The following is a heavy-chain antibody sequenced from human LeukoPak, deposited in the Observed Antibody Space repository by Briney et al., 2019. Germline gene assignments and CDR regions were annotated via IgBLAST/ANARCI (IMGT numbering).Heavy chain of an antibody. CDR2: INSDGSST. Sequence: QAGGSLRLSCAASGFTFSSYWMHWVRQAPGKGLVWVSRINSDGSSTSYADSVKGRFTISRDNAKNTPYLQMNSLRAEDTAVYYCARAWSAATPFDYWGQGTLVTVSS. CDR3: ARAWSAATPFDY. CDR1: GFTFSSYW. D-gene: IGHD2-15*01. J-gene: IGHJ4*02. V-gene: IGHV3-74*01.